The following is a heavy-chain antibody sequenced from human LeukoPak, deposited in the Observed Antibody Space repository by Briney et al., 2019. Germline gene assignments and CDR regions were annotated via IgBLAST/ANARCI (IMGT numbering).Heavy chain of an antibody. Sequence: GASVKVSCKASGYTFTNYGISWVRQAPGQGLEWMAWINVYNGKTYYAQNFQGRVTVTTDTSTSTAYMELGNLGSDDTAVYYCARDQGGLATVLGLPDYWGQGTLVTVSS. V-gene: IGHV1-18*01. CDR3: ARDQGGLATVLGLPDY. CDR1: GYTFTNYG. D-gene: IGHD5-24*01. CDR2: INVYNGKT. J-gene: IGHJ4*02.